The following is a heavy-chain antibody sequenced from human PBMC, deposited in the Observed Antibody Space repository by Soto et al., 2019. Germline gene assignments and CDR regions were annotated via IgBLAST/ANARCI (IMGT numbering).Heavy chain of an antibody. Sequence: QVQLVQSGAEVKKPGASVKVSCKASGDTFTGYYMHWVRQAPGQGLEWLGWVNPNSGDTNYAQKFQGRFTMTRDTAIRTAYMELSRLRYDDTAVYYCARAHGFGVIYWGQGTLVTVSS. CDR1: GDTFTGYY. CDR2: VNPNSGDT. D-gene: IGHD3-10*01. CDR3: ARAHGFGVIY. V-gene: IGHV1-2*02. J-gene: IGHJ4*02.